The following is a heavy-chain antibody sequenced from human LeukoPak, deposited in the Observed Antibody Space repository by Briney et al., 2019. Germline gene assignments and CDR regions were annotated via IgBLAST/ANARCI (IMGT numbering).Heavy chain of an antibody. CDR1: GFNFRGYN. V-gene: IGHV3-21*06. CDR2: MSTSSTYI. D-gene: IGHD3-16*01. J-gene: IGHJ4*02. Sequence: PGGSLRLSCAASGFNFRGYNMNWVRQAPGEGLEWVSSMSTSSTYIYYADSIKGRFTISRDDAWSLLYLQMDSLRAEDTAVYYCVRDFAFGFCNTTTCRYPFDSWGQGTLVTVSS. CDR3: VRDFAFGFCNTTTCRYPFDS.